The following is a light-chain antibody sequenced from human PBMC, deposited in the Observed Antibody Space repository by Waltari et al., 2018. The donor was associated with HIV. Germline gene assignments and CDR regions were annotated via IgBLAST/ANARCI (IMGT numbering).Light chain of an antibody. Sequence: QPVFTQPPSVSGAPVPRVTISCTRSSSNIVAPYAVHWYQQLPGTAPKLLIYANNNRPSGVPDRFSGSKSGTSASLAITGLQAEDEADYYCQSYDSTLRVVFGGGTKLTVL. CDR1: SSNIVAPYA. CDR2: ANN. CDR3: QSYDSTLRVV. J-gene: IGLJ2*01. V-gene: IGLV1-40*01.